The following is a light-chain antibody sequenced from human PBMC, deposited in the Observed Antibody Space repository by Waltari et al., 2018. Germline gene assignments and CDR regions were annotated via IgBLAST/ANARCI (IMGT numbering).Light chain of an antibody. CDR3: QQYNNWPPLYT. CDR2: DAS. Sequence: EIVMTQSPATLSVSLGERATLSCRASQSVSSNLAWYQHKPGQAPRLLISDASTRATGIPARFSGSGSGTEFSLTISSLQSEDFAVYYCQQYNNWPPLYTFGPGTKLEIK. V-gene: IGKV3D-15*01. J-gene: IGKJ2*01. CDR1: QSVSSN.